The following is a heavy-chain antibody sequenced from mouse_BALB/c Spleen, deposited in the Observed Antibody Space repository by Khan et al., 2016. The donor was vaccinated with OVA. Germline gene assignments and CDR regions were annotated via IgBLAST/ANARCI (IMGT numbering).Heavy chain of an antibody. D-gene: IGHD1-2*01. Sequence: EVQLQESGPGLVKPSQSLSLTCTVTDYSITTDYAWNWIRQFPGNKLEWMGYVSYSGSTSYNPSLKSRFSITRDTSKNQFFLQLNSVTTEDTATYYCARRHYYGHWYFDVWGAGTTVTVSS. CDR2: VSYSGST. CDR1: DYSITTDYA. CDR3: ARRHYYGHWYFDV. V-gene: IGHV3-2*02. J-gene: IGHJ1*01.